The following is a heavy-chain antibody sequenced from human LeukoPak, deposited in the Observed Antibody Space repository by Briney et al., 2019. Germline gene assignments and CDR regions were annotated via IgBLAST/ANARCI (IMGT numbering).Heavy chain of an antibody. D-gene: IGHD3-3*01. CDR2: INHSGST. J-gene: IGHJ4*02. CDR3: ARVGVAMKI. V-gene: IGHV4-34*01. Sequence: SETLSLTCAVYGGSFSGYYWSWIRQPPGKGLEWIGEINHSGSTNYNPSLKSRVTISVDTSKNQFSLKLSSVTAADTAVYYCARVGVAMKIWGQGTLVTVSS. CDR1: GGSFSGYY.